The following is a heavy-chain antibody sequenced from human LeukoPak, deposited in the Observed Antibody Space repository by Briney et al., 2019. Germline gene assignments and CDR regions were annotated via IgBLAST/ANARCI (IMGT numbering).Heavy chain of an antibody. V-gene: IGHV3-21*01. CDR3: ARDDDYGAYDY. CDR1: GFTFSSYS. Sequence: MSGGSLRLSCAASGFTFSSYSMNWVRQAPGKGLEWVSSISSSSSYIHHADSVKGRFTISRDNAKNSLYLQMSSLRAEDTAVYYCARDDDYGAYDYWGQGTLVTVSS. CDR2: ISSSSSYI. D-gene: IGHD4-17*01. J-gene: IGHJ4*02.